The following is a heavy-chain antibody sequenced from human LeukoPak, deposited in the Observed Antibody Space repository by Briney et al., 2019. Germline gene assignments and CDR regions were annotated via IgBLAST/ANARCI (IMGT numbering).Heavy chain of an antibody. CDR3: ARVGITMVRGVKLNNWFDP. Sequence: ASVKVSCKASGYTFTSYDINWVRQATGQGLEWMGWMNPNSGNTGYAQKFQGRVTMTRNTSISTAYMELSSLRSEDTAVYYCARVGITMVRGVKLNNWFDPWGQGTLVTVSS. D-gene: IGHD3-10*01. V-gene: IGHV1-8*01. CDR1: GYTFTSYD. CDR2: MNPNSGNT. J-gene: IGHJ5*02.